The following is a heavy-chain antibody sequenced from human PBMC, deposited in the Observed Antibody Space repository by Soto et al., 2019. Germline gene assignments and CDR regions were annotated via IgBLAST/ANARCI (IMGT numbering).Heavy chain of an antibody. CDR3: AGQHDGSGSYYNNWFSP. D-gene: IGHD3-10*01. J-gene: IGHJ5*02. CDR2: IYYSGST. V-gene: IGHV4-59*08. CDR1: GGSLSSYY. Sequence: QVQLQESGPGLVKPSETLSLTCTVPGGSLSSYYWSWIRQPPGKGLEWIGYIYYSGSTNYHPSLKSRVTISVGTSTNQFCLKLSSVTSADTAVYYCAGQHDGSGSYYNNWFSPLGQGTLVTVSS.